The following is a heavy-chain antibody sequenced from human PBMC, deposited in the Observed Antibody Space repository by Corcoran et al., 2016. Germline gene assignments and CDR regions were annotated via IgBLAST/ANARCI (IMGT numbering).Heavy chain of an antibody. Sequence: EVQLVESGGGLVKPGGSLRLSCAASGFTFSSYSMNWVRQAPGKGLEWVSSISSSSSYIYYADSVKGRFTISRDNAKNSLYLQMNSLRAEDTAVYYWARDRGGSYSLSPEVFYYGMDVWGQGTTVTVSS. CDR2: ISSSSSYI. D-gene: IGHD1-26*01. J-gene: IGHJ6*02. CDR3: ARDRGGSYSLSPEVFYYGMDV. V-gene: IGHV3-21*04. CDR1: GFTFSSYS.